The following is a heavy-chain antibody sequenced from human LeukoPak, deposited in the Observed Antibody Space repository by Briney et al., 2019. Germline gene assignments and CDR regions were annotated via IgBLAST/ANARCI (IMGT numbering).Heavy chain of an antibody. CDR1: GDTFSTYS. D-gene: IGHD3-22*01. J-gene: IGHJ4*02. V-gene: IGHV1-69*06. CDR2: IIPIFGTT. Sequence: EASVKVSCKASGDTFSTYSINWVRQAPGQGLEWMGGIIPIFGTTDYAQNFQGRVTITADKSTSTAYMELSSLRSEDTAVYYCARPGGAPYFYDNSGYYPPFDYWGQGTLVTVSS. CDR3: ARPGGAPYFYDNSGYYPPFDY.